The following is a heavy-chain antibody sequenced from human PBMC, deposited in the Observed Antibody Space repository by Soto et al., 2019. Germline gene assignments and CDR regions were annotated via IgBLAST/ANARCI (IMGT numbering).Heavy chain of an antibody. CDR1: GFTFSSRW. D-gene: IGHD2-2*01. J-gene: IGHJ4*02. CDR3: ARDTSYSTDY. CDR2: INSDGSTT. V-gene: IGHV3-74*01. Sequence: GALRLSCATSGFTFSSRWMHWVRQAPGKGLVWVSYINSDGSTTTYADSVKGRFTISRDNAKNTVYLQMNSLRVDDTAVYYCARDTSYSTDYWGKGTLVTXXX.